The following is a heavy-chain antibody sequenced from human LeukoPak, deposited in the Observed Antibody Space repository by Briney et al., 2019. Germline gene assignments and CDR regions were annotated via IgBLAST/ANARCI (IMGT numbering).Heavy chain of an antibody. J-gene: IGHJ5*02. V-gene: IGHV3-23*01. CDR1: GFTFSSYA. Sequence: PGGSLRLSCVASGFTFSSYAMSWVRQAPGKGLEWVSAIHTSGDTCYADSVKGRFTISRDTSKNTLYLQINSLRVEDTAVYYCIVFGDSNHWGQGTLVTVSS. CDR3: IVFGDSNH. D-gene: IGHD4-17*01. CDR2: IHTSGDT.